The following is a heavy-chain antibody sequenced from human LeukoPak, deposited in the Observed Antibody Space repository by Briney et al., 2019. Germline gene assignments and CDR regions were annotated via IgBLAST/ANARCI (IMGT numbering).Heavy chain of an antibody. Sequence: ASVKVSCKASGYTFTGYYMHWVRQAPGQGLEWMGWIHPNSGGANYAQKFKGRVTMTRDTSISTAYMELSRLRSDDTAVYYCARVYYSSSYDYWYFDLWGRGTLVTVSS. CDR3: ARVYYSSSYDYWYFDL. D-gene: IGHD6-13*01. J-gene: IGHJ2*01. CDR2: IHPNSGGA. CDR1: GYTFTGYY. V-gene: IGHV1-2*02.